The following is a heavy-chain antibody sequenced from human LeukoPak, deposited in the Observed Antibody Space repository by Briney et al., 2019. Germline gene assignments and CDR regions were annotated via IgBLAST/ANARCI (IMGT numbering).Heavy chain of an antibody. CDR1: GASITSSGYY. Sequence: PSETLSLTCTVSGASITSSGYYWSWIRQPPGKGLEWIGYIYYSGSTNYNPSLKSRVTISVDTSKNQFSLKLSSVTAADTAVYYCARRAWQYYFDYWGQGTLVTVSS. CDR2: IYYSGST. J-gene: IGHJ4*02. V-gene: IGHV4-61*08. CDR3: ARRAWQYYFDY.